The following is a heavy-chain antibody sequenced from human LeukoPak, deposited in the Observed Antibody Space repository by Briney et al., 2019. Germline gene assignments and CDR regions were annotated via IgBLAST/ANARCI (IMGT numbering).Heavy chain of an antibody. CDR2: ISAYNGNT. J-gene: IGHJ5*02. CDR1: GYTFTSYG. CDR3: ARDGRGYCSGGSCFRVGWFDP. Sequence: ASVKVSCKASGYTFTSYGISWVRQAPGQGLEWMGWISAYNGNTNYAQKLQGRVTMTTDTSTRTAYMELRSLRSDDTAVYYCARDGRGYCSGGSCFRVGWFDPWGQGTLVTVSS. V-gene: IGHV1-18*04. D-gene: IGHD2-15*01.